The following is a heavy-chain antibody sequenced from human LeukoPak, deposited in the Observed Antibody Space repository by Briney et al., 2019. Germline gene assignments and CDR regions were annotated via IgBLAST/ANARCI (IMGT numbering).Heavy chain of an antibody. Sequence: PGGSLRLSCAASGFTFNIYVMTWVRQAPGKGLEWVSAISGSGGNTYYADSVKGRFTISRDNSKNTLSLQMHSLRAEDTAVYYCAKDDTWIQLWYESWGQGTLVTVSS. CDR1: GFTFNIYV. CDR2: ISGSGGNT. J-gene: IGHJ5*02. V-gene: IGHV3-23*01. CDR3: AKDDTWIQLWYES. D-gene: IGHD5-18*01.